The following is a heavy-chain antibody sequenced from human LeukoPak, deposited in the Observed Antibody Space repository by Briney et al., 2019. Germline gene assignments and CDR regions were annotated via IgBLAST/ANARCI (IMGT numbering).Heavy chain of an antibody. J-gene: IGHJ2*01. CDR3: ARDSTAAAGYYWYFDL. V-gene: IGHV1-69*01. CDR1: GGTFSSYA. D-gene: IGHD6-13*01. Sequence: ASVKVSCKASGGTFSSYAISWVRQAPGQGREWMGGIIPIFGTANYAQKFQGRVTITADESTSTAYMELSSLRSEDTAVYYCARDSTAAAGYYWYFDLWGRGTLVTVSS. CDR2: IIPIFGTA.